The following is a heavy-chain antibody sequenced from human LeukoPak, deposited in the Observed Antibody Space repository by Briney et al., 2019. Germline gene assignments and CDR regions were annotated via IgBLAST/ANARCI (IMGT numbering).Heavy chain of an antibody. D-gene: IGHD2/OR15-2a*01. J-gene: IGHJ4*02. V-gene: IGHV3-7*01. CDR1: GFTFSSYW. Sequence: GGSLRLSCAASGFTFSSYWMSWVRQAPGKGLEWVANIKQDGSEKYYVDSVKGRFTISRDNAKNSLYLQMNSLRTEDTAVYYCARGHVGIYVEIDFWGQGTLVTVSS. CDR3: ARGHVGIYVEIDF. CDR2: IKQDGSEK.